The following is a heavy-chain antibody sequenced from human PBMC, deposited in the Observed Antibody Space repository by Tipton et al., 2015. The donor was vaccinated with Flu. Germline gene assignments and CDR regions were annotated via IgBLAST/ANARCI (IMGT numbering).Heavy chain of an antibody. V-gene: IGHV4-31*03. J-gene: IGHJ3*01. Sequence: TLSLTCTVSGGSINSHGYYWTWIRQHPGQGLEWIGYIFYTGTTYYNPSLKSRVTMSLDTSKNQFSLNLTSVTAADTAVYYCVRDSSSGYLELGAFDFWGQGRVVTVSS. CDR1: GGSINSHGYY. CDR2: IFYTGTT. CDR3: VRDSSSGYLELGAFDF. D-gene: IGHD3-22*01.